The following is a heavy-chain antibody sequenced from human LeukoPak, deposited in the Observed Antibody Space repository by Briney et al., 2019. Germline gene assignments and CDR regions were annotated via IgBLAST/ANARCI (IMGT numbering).Heavy chain of an antibody. CDR3: ARGHSLWLFYY. CDR1: GFTVSSNY. CDR2: IYSGGST. J-gene: IGHJ4*02. V-gene: IGHV3-53*01. D-gene: IGHD3-22*01. Sequence: GGSLRLSCAASGFTVSSNYMSWVRQAPGKGLEWVSVIYSGGSTNYADSVKGRFTISRDNSKNTLYLQMNSLRAEDTAVYYCARGHSLWLFYYWGRGTLVTVSS.